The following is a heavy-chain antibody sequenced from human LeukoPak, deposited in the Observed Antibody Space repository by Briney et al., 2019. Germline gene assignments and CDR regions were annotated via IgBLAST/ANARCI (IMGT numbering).Heavy chain of an antibody. V-gene: IGHV3-30*04. D-gene: IGHD6-13*01. CDR2: ISYNGSNK. Sequence: PGRSLRLSCAASGFTFSSYAMHWVRQAPGKGLEWVAVISYNGSNKYYADSVKGRFTISRDNSKNTLYLQMNSLRAEDTAVYYCARAERYSSSWYTGDGMDVWGQGTTVTVSS. CDR1: GFTFSSYA. J-gene: IGHJ6*02. CDR3: ARAERYSSSWYTGDGMDV.